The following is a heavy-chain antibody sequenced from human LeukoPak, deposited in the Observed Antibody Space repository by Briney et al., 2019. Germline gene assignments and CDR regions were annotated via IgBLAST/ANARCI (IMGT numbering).Heavy chain of an antibody. D-gene: IGHD5-24*01. V-gene: IGHV4-34*01. J-gene: IGHJ4*02. CDR2: INHSGST. CDR3: ARVQEARDGYYFDF. Sequence: PSETLSLTCAVYGGSFNNYYWSWIRQPPGKGLEWIGEINHSGSTNYNPSLKSRVTISADTSKNQFSLKLTSVSAADTAVYYCARVQEARDGYYFDFWGQGTLVTVSS. CDR1: GGSFNNYY.